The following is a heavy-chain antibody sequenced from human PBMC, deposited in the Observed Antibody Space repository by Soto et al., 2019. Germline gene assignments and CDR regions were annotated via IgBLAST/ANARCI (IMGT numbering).Heavy chain of an antibody. D-gene: IGHD7-27*01. Sequence: ASVKVSCKASGYTFTGYYMHWVRQAPGQGLEWMGWINPNSGGTNYAQKFQGRVTMTRDTSISTAYMELSRLRSDDTAVYYCARDGAAPAVTGDYYYYYGMDVWGQGTTVTVSS. J-gene: IGHJ6*02. CDR1: GYTFTGYY. CDR3: ARDGAAPAVTGDYYYYYGMDV. CDR2: INPNSGGT. V-gene: IGHV1-2*02.